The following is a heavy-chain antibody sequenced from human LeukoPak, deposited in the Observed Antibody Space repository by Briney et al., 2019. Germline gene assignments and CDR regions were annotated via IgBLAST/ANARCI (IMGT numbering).Heavy chain of an antibody. V-gene: IGHV4-59*01. CDR1: GGSISNYY. CDR3: ARYSGYASYNWFGP. J-gene: IGHJ5*02. CDR2: IYYSGKN. D-gene: IGHD5-12*01. Sequence: SETLSLTCTVSGGSISNYYWTWIRQPPGKGLEWIGYIYYSGKNNYNPSLKSRVTISVDTSRNQFSLRMTSVTAADTAMYYCARYSGYASYNWFGPWGQGTLVTVSS.